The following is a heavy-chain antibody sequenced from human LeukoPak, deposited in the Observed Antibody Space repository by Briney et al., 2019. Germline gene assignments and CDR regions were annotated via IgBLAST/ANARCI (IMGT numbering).Heavy chain of an antibody. CDR2: ISGYNGNT. Sequence: ASVKVSCKASGYTFTSYGISWVRQAPGQGLEWMGWISGYNGNTNYAQKFQGRVTMTTDTSTSTANMELRSLTSDDTAVYYCARDPGYSSLNYWGQGTLVTVSS. D-gene: IGHD6-13*01. CDR3: ARDPGYSSLNY. CDR1: GYTFTSYG. V-gene: IGHV1-18*01. J-gene: IGHJ4*02.